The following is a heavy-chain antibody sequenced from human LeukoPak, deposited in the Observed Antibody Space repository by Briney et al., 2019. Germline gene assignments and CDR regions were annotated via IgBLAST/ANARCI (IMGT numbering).Heavy chain of an antibody. J-gene: IGHJ5*02. CDR1: GYTFTSYA. CDR2: INAGNGNT. CDR3: ATDGDYYDSSGYS. D-gene: IGHD3-22*01. Sequence: ASVKVSCKAPGYTFTSYATHWVRQAPGQRLEWMGWINAGNGNTKYSQKFQGRVTITRDTSASTAYMELSSLRSEDTAVYYCATDGDYYDSSGYSWGQGTLVTVSS. V-gene: IGHV1-3*01.